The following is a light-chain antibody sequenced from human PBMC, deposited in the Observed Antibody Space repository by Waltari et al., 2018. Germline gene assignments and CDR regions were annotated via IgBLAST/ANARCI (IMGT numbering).Light chain of an antibody. V-gene: IGKV3-20*01. CDR2: GAS. Sequence: EIVLPQSPGTLSLSPGERATLPCRASQSVSTNYVAWYQQKPGQAPRLLIYGASTRATGIPDRFSGSGSGTDFTLTISRLEPEDFAVYYCQQYVETPRTFGQGTKVEVK. CDR3: QQYVETPRT. CDR1: QSVSTNY. J-gene: IGKJ1*01.